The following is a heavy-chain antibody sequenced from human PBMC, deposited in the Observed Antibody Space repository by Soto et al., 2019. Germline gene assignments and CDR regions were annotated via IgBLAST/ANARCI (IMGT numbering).Heavy chain of an antibody. D-gene: IGHD2-21*02. CDR3: ARGLLGDHSYFDY. J-gene: IGHJ4*02. V-gene: IGHV1-2*04. Sequence: ASVKVSCKASGYTFTGYYMHWVRQAPGQGLEWMGWINPNSGGTNYAQKFQGWVTMTRDTSISTAYMELSRLRSDDTAVYYCARGLLGDHSYFDYWGQGTLVTVSS. CDR1: GYTFTGYY. CDR2: INPNSGGT.